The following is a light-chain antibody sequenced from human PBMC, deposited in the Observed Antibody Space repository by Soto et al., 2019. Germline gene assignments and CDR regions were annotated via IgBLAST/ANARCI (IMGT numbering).Light chain of an antibody. CDR1: SSNIGARFD. V-gene: IGLV1-40*01. J-gene: IGLJ3*02. Sequence: QSVLTQPPSVSGAPGQRVTISCTGSSSNIGARFDVQWYQQLPGTAPKLVIYGNNNRPPGVPDRFSGSKSGTSASPAITGLQAEDEGDYHCQSHVSRSAWVFGGGTKLTVL. CDR3: QSHVSRSAWV. CDR2: GNN.